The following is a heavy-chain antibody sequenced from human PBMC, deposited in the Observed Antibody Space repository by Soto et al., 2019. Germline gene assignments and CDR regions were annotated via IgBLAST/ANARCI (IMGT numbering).Heavy chain of an antibody. CDR3: TRRGYCSGGSCPLGFDS. D-gene: IGHD2-15*01. V-gene: IGHV1-46*03. CDR1: GNTFTTYL. J-gene: IGHJ4*02. CDR2: INPRDGAT. Sequence: ASVKVSCKASGNTFTTYLVHWVRQAPGQGLDWMGVINPRDGATSYAQKFQGRVTMTRDTSTSTVYMELSRLRSEDTAMYYCTRRGYCSGGSCPLGFDSWGQGTLVTVSS.